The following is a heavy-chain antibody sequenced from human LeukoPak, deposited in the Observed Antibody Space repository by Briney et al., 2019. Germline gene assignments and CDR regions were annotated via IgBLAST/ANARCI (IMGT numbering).Heavy chain of an antibody. D-gene: IGHD2-2*01. CDR3: ARGIGYCSSTSCYSHYYYYMDV. J-gene: IGHJ6*03. CDR2: ISYDGSNK. CDR1: GFTFSSYA. V-gene: IGHV3-30-3*01. Sequence: GGSLRLSCAASGFTFSSYAMHWVRQAPGKGLEWVAVISYDGSNKYYADSVKGRFTISRDNSKNTLYLQMNSLRAEDTAVYYCARGIGYCSSTSCYSHYYYYMDVWGKGTTVTVSS.